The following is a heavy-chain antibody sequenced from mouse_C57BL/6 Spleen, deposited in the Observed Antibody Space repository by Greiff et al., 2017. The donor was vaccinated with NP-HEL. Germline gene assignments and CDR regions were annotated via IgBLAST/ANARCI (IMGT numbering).Heavy chain of an antibody. CDR3: ARNRKAWFAY. V-gene: IGHV1-82*01. Sequence: VQLQQSGPELVKPGASVKISCKASGYAFSSSWMNWVKQRPGKGLEWIGRIYPGDGDTNYNGKFKGKATLTADKSSSTAYMQLSSLTSEDSAVYFCARNRKAWFAYWGQGTLVTVSA. J-gene: IGHJ3*01. CDR2: IYPGDGDT. D-gene: IGHD2-14*01. CDR1: GYAFSSSW.